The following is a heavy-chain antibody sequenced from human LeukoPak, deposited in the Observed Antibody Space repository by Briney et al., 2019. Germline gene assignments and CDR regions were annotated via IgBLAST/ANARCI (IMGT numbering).Heavy chain of an antibody. D-gene: IGHD1-26*01. CDR2: IYYSGNT. Sequence: SETLSLTCSVSGGYISSSSHFWGWIRQPPGKGLEWIGSIYYSGNTYYNPSLKSRVTMSIDTSENHFSLKVTSVTAADTAIYYCVTVPPYRSFDNWGTGTLVTVSS. CDR1: GGYISSSSHF. V-gene: IGHV4-39*02. CDR3: VTVPPYRSFDN. J-gene: IGHJ4*02.